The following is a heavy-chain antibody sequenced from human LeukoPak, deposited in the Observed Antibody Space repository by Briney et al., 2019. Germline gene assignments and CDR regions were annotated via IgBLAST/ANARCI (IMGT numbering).Heavy chain of an antibody. Sequence: SGPTLVKPTQTLTLTCTFSGFSLSTSGVGVGWIRQPPGKALEWLALTYWSDDNYYSPSLKSRLTITKDTSKNQVVLIMTNMDPVDTATYYCARLGVAGTVGYFNYWGQGTLVTGSS. V-gene: IGHV2-5*01. J-gene: IGHJ4*02. CDR1: GFSLSTSGVG. CDR2: TYWSDDN. CDR3: ARLGVAGTVGYFNY. D-gene: IGHD6-19*01.